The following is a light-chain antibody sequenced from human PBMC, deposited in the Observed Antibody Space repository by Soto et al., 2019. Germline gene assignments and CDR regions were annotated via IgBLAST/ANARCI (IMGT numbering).Light chain of an antibody. CDR2: AAS. CDR3: QQSNSYPFT. CDR1: QDISNW. Sequence: DIQMTQSPSSVSASVGDRVSITCRASQDISNWLAWFQQKPGKAPILLIYAASSLQSGVPSRFSGSGSGTDFTLTISSLQPEDFATYYCQQSNSYPFTFGPGTKVDIK. V-gene: IGKV1-12*01. J-gene: IGKJ3*01.